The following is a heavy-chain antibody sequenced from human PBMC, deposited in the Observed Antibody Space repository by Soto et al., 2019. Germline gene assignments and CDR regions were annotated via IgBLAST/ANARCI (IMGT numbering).Heavy chain of an antibody. Sequence: QVQMVESGGGVVQPGRSLRLSCAASGFTFSNYGMYWVRQAPGKGLEWVTGISYDGSSKYYADSVKGRFTISRDNSKNTLYLQMNRLRAEDTAVYYCANSSGYDPFEYWGQGNGVTVSS. CDR3: ANSSGYDPFEY. V-gene: IGHV3-30*18. D-gene: IGHD5-12*01. J-gene: IGHJ4*02. CDR2: ISYDGSSK. CDR1: GFTFSNYG.